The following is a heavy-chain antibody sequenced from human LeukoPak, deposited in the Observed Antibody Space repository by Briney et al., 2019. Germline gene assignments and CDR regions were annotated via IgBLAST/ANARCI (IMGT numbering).Heavy chain of an antibody. D-gene: IGHD3-10*01. Sequence: SETLSLTCTVSGGSISSYYWSWIRQPAGKGLEWIGRIYTSGSTNYNPSLKSRVTMSVDTPKNQFSLKLSSVTAADTAVYYCARDAEITMVRGVPFDPWGQGTLVTVSS. J-gene: IGHJ5*02. CDR3: ARDAEITMVRGVPFDP. CDR2: IYTSGST. V-gene: IGHV4-4*07. CDR1: GGSISSYY.